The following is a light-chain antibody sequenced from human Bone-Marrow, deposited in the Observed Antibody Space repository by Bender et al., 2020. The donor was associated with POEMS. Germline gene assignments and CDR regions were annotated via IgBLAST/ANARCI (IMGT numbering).Light chain of an antibody. CDR1: KLGDKF. Sequence: SFELTQPPSVSVSPGQTASISCSGEKLGDKFTSWYQQKAGQSPVMVIYQHVKRPSGIPDRFSGSNSGNTATLTISGTQAMDEAEYFCLAWEDVNTAVFGGGTKVTVL. V-gene: IGLV3-1*01. CDR2: QHV. CDR3: LAWEDVNTAV. J-gene: IGLJ3*02.